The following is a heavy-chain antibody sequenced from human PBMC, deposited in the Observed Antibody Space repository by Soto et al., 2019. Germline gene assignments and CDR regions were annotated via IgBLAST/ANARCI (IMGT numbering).Heavy chain of an antibody. Sequence: GGSLRLSCAASGFTFSSCAMSWGRQAPGKGLEWVSAISGSGGSTYYADSVKGRFTISRDNSKNTLYLQMNSLRAEDTAVYYCAKVSDIVLMLYAFDYWGQGTLVTISS. CDR3: AKVSDIVLMLYAFDY. CDR2: ISGSGGST. J-gene: IGHJ4*02. D-gene: IGHD2-8*01. V-gene: IGHV3-23*01. CDR1: GFTFSSCA.